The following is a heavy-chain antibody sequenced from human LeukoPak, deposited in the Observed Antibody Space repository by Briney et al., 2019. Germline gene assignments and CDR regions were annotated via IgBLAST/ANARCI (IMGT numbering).Heavy chain of an antibody. Sequence: GGSLRLSCAASGFTFRNYWMHWVRQAPGKGLVWVSRMNSDGRSTTYADSVKGRFTMSRDNAKNTLYLQMNSLRAEDTAVYYCARGGFGVVVVSPIDYWGQGTLVTVSS. CDR3: ARGGFGVVVVSPIDY. D-gene: IGHD2-21*01. CDR2: MNSDGRST. J-gene: IGHJ4*02. CDR1: GFTFRNYW. V-gene: IGHV3-74*01.